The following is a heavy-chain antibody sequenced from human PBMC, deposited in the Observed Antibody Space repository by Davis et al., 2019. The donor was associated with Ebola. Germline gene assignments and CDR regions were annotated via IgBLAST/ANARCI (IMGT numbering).Heavy chain of an antibody. V-gene: IGHV4-34*01. CDR3: ARASYSGYDFTGHYFDY. J-gene: IGHJ4*02. CDR1: GGSFSGYY. D-gene: IGHD5-12*01. CDR2: INHSGST. Sequence: MPSETLSLTCAVYGGSFSGYYWSWIRQPPGKGLEWIGEINHSGSTNYNPSLKSRVTISVDTSKNQFSLKLSSVTAADTAVYYCARASYSGYDFTGHYFDYWGQGTLVTVSS.